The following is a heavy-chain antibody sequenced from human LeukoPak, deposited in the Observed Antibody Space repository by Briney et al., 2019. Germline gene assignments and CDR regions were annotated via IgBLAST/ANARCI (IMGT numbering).Heavy chain of an antibody. Sequence: PGGSLRLSRAASGFTFNDYGMHWVRQAPGKGLEWVAFTRHDDSDKQYGDSVKGRFTISRDNSRNTLYLQMNSLRPEDTAVYFCAKDMRSGWCNWFDPGAREPWSPSPQ. J-gene: IGHJ5*02. CDR2: TRHDDSDK. D-gene: IGHD6-19*01. V-gene: IGHV3-30*02. CDR1: GFTFNDYG. CDR3: AKDMRSGWCNWFDP.